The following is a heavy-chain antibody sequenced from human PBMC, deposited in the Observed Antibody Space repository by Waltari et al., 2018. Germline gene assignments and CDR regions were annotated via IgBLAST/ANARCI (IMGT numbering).Heavy chain of an antibody. CDR2: IHNGGVDT. CDR1: GFTFNKYA. CDR3: AKEIAALGSPLFDY. J-gene: IGHJ4*02. Sequence: EVQLLESGGGVAQPGGSLRLSCAASGFTFNKYAMSWVRQTPGKGLEWVSGIHNGGVDTFDADSVKGRFTISRDNSKNTLYLQMSSLRAEDTAVYYCAKEIAALGSPLFDYWGQGTLVSVSS. V-gene: IGHV3-23*01. D-gene: IGHD6-13*01.